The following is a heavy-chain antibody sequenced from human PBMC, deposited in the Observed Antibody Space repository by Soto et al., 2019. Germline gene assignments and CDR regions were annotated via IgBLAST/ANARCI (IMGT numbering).Heavy chain of an antibody. D-gene: IGHD2-21*02. CDR1: GFTFSIYG. CDR3: AKEDRVVTATFDY. CDR2: ISYDGSNK. J-gene: IGHJ4*02. Sequence: QVQLVESGGGVVQPGRSLRLSCAASGFTFSIYGMHWVRQAPGKGLEWVAVISYDGSNKYYADSVKGRFTISRDNSKNTLYLQMNSLRAEDTAVYYCAKEDRVVTATFDYWGQGTLVTVSS. V-gene: IGHV3-30*18.